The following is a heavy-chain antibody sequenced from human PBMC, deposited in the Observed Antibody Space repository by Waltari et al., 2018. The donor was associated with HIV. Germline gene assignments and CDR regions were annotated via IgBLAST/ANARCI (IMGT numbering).Heavy chain of an antibody. D-gene: IGHD6-19*01. V-gene: IGHV4-34*01. J-gene: IGHJ6*01. CDR1: GGSFSGYY. Sequence: QVHLEQWGTGLLRPSETLSLTCAVYGGSFSGYYWSWIRQSPGRGLEWIGEVNHVGRTNYSPSLKGRVTVSVDTSKNQFSLTMRSVTAADTAVYYGARDSAPGLAVDDDDGEFFYYGLDVWGQGTTVTVSS. CDR3: ARDSAPGLAVDDDDGEFFYYGLDV. CDR2: VNHVGRT.